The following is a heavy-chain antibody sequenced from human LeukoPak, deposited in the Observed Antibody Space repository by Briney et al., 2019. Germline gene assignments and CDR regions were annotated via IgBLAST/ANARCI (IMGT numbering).Heavy chain of an antibody. Sequence: GGSLRLSCAASGFTFSDFHMSWIRQAPGKGLEWISYISSSGSAIYYADSVKGRFTISRDNAKNSLYLQMNSLRAEDTAVYYCARDVDSSAYSLYFHYWRQGTLVTVSS. CDR3: ARDVDSSAYSLYFHY. CDR1: GFTFSDFH. V-gene: IGHV3-11*01. D-gene: IGHD3-22*01. J-gene: IGHJ4*02. CDR2: ISSSGSAI.